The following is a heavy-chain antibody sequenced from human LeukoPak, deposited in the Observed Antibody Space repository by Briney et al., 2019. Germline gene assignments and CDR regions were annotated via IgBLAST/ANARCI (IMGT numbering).Heavy chain of an antibody. CDR1: GYTLTELS. Sequence: ASVTVSCKVSGYTLTELSMHWVRQAPGKGLEWMGGFDPEDGETIYAQKFQGRVTMTEDTSTDTAYMELSSLRSEDTAVYYCATEAIPRMAVPYYYYYGMDVWGQGTTVTVSS. CDR2: FDPEDGET. CDR3: ATEAIPRMAVPYYYYYGMDV. D-gene: IGHD5-24*01. V-gene: IGHV1-24*01. J-gene: IGHJ6*02.